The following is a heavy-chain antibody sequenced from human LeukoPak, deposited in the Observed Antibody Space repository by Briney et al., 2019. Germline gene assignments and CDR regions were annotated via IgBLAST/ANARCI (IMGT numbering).Heavy chain of an antibody. CDR3: ARPKDSNWETLHH. Sequence: SMKVSCKASGGTFSGYSIAWVRQAPGQGLEWMGGIIPNFRTSNYAQKFQGRVTFSTDESAGTGYLELSGLRSEDTAVYYCARPKDSNWETLHHWGQGTLVTVSS. CDR1: GGTFSGYS. D-gene: IGHD4-11*01. J-gene: IGHJ1*01. CDR2: IIPNFRTS. V-gene: IGHV1-69*05.